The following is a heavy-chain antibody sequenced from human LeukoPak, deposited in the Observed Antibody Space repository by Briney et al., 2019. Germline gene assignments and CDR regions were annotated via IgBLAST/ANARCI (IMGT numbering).Heavy chain of an antibody. J-gene: IGHJ2*01. V-gene: IGHV1-8*03. Sequence: ASVKVSCKASGYTFTSYAMNWVRQAPGQGLEWMGWMSPNSANTGYAQKFQGRVTITRNTSISTAYMELSSLRSEDTAVYYCARSRTGGYLTNFDLWGRGTLVTVSS. D-gene: IGHD1-26*01. CDR2: MSPNSANT. CDR1: GYTFTSYA. CDR3: ARSRTGGYLTNFDL.